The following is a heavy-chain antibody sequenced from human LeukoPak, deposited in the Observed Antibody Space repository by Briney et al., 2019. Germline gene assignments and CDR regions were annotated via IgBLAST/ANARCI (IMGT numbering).Heavy chain of an antibody. CDR2: IKQDGSEK. Sequence: GGSLRLSCAASGFTFSSFWMSWVRQAPGKELEWVANIKQDGSEKYYVDSVKGRFTISRDNAKNSLYLQMNSLRAEDTAVYYCARQGLRYYFDYWGQGTLVTVSS. J-gene: IGHJ4*02. CDR3: ARQGLRYYFDY. V-gene: IGHV3-7*01. CDR1: GFTFSSFW. D-gene: IGHD3-16*01.